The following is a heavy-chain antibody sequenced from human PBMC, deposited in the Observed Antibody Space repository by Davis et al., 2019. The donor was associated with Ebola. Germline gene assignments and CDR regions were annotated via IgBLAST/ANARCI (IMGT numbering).Heavy chain of an antibody. CDR1: GYSFSGYY. V-gene: IGHV1-69*13. J-gene: IGHJ6*02. Sequence: SVKVSCKTSGYSFSGYYIHWVRQAPGQGLEWMGGIIPLFRTPHYAQKFQGRLTITADESTTTAYMELYSLRSEDTAVYYCAMDDYSNSRYGMDVWGQGTTVTVSS. CDR3: AMDDYSNSRYGMDV. D-gene: IGHD4-11*01. CDR2: IIPLFRTP.